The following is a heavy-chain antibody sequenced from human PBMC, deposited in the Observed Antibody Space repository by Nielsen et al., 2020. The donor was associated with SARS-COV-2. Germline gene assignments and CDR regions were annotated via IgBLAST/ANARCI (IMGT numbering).Heavy chain of an antibody. CDR3: ARDGGRRTMFGVNHRVRKDAFDI. Sequence: GESLKISCAASGFTFSSYAMHWVRQAPGKGLEWVAVISYDGSNKYYADSVKGRFTISRDNAKNSLFLQMNRLRVEDTAVYYCARDGGRRTMFGVNHRVRKDAFDIWGQGTMVTVSS. CDR1: GFTFSSYA. J-gene: IGHJ3*02. CDR2: ISYDGSNK. D-gene: IGHD3-3*01. V-gene: IGHV3-30-3*01.